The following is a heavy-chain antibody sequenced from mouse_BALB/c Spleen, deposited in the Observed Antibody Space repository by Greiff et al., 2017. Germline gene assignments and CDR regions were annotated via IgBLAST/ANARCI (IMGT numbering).Heavy chain of an antibody. CDR3: ARSRGSYAMDY. CDR2: ILPGSGST. J-gene: IGHJ4*01. CDR1: GYTFSSYW. V-gene: IGHV1-9*01. Sequence: VKLMESGAELMKPGASVKISCKATGYTFSSYWIEWVKQRPGHGLEWIGEILPGSGSTNYNEKFKGKATFTADTSSNTAYMQLSSLTSEDSAVYYCARSRGSYAMDYWGQGTSVTVSS.